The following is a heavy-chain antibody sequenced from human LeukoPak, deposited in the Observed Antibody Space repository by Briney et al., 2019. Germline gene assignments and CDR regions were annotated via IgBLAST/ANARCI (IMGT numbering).Heavy chain of an antibody. J-gene: IGHJ4*02. CDR3: ARVGSGLDY. V-gene: IGHV6-1*01. CDR1: GDGLLSNIAA. Sequence: SQTLSLTCVISGDGLLSNIAAWNGIRQSPSRGLEWLGRTYYRSKWYNDYAVSAESRITNNPHISKNQYSLRLSSVAPEERAMYCCARVGSGLDYWGQGTLVTVSS. CDR2: TYYRSKWYN. D-gene: IGHD3-10*01.